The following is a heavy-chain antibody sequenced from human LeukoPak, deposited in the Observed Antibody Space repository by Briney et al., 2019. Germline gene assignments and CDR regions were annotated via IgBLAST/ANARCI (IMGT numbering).Heavy chain of an antibody. CDR2: IYYSGST. V-gene: IGHV4-39*01. D-gene: IGHD2-21*02. CDR3: ARSPVGTGDFDY. Sequence: SETLSLTCTVSGGSIGTSNYYWGWIRQPPGKGLEWLGSIYYSGSTYYNPSLKSRVTISVDTSKNQFSLKLSSVAAADTAVYYCARSPVGTGDFDYWGQGTLVTVSS. J-gene: IGHJ4*02. CDR1: GGSIGTSNYY.